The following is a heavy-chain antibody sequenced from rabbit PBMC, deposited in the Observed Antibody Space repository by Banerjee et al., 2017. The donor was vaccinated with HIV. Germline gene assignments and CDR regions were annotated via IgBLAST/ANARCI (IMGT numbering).Heavy chain of an antibody. J-gene: IGHJ4*01. CDR3: ARNGYAGYGYATYFNL. CDR1: GLDFSSSYW. CDR2: IDAGSSGTT. V-gene: IGHV1S40*01. Sequence: QSLEESGGDLVKPGASLTLTCKASGLDFSSSYWICWVRQAPGKGLEWIACIDAGSSGTTYYATWAKGRFTISKTSSTTMTLQMTSLTAADTATYFCARNGYAGYGYATYFNLWGPGTLVTVS. D-gene: IGHD6-1*01.